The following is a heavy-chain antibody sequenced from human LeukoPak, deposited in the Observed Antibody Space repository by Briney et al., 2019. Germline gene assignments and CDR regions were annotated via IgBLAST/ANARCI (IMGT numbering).Heavy chain of an antibody. CDR2: INEDGSET. CDR1: GFMFSSNT. CDR3: ATGGRRYYAD. V-gene: IGHV3-7*01. Sequence: GGSLRLSCVVSGFMFSSNTMTWVRQAPGKGLEWVANINEDGSETHYADSVKGRSTISRDNAKNSLYLQMNSLRAEDTAVYYCATGGRRYYADWGQGTLVTVSS. D-gene: IGHD2/OR15-2a*01. J-gene: IGHJ4*02.